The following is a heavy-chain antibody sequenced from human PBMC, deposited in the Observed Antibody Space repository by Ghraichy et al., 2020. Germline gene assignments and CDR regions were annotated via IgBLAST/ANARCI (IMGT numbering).Heavy chain of an antibody. V-gene: IGHV4-34*01. J-gene: IGHJ4*02. CDR2: INHSGST. CDR1: GGSFSGYY. Sequence: SETLSLTCAVYGGSFSGYYWSWIRQPPGKGLEWIGEINHSGSTNYNPFLKSRVTISVDTSKNQFSLKLSSVTAADTAVYYCARGGYYSYYFDYWGQGTLVTVSS. D-gene: IGHD3-22*01. CDR3: ARGGYYSYYFDY.